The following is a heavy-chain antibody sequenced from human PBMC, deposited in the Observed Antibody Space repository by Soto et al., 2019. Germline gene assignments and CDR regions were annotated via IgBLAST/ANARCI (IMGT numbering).Heavy chain of an antibody. CDR3: ARVTWKDYDYGDYVPDY. Sequence: QVQLQESGPGLVKPSQTLSLTCTVSGGSISSGGYYWSWIRQHPGKGLEWIGYIYYSGGTYYNPSLKSRVTISVDTSKNQFSLKLSSVTAADTAVYYCARVTWKDYDYGDYVPDYWGQGTLVTVSS. CDR2: IYYSGGT. CDR1: GGSISSGGYY. J-gene: IGHJ4*02. D-gene: IGHD4-17*01. V-gene: IGHV4-31*03.